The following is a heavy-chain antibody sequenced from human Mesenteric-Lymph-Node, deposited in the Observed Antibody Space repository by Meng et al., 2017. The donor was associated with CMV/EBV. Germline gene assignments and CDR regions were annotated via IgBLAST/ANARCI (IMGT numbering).Heavy chain of an antibody. CDR2: ITHSGST. CDR3: ASQQFGWFDP. Sequence: SETLSLTCTVSGGSLSGHYWSWIRQPPGKGLEWIGEITHSGSTDYSPSLKSRVTISVDRSQNQFSLKVNSVTAADTAVYFCASQQFGWFDPWGQGTLVTVSS. CDR1: GGSLSGHY. J-gene: IGHJ5*02. V-gene: IGHV4-34*01. D-gene: IGHD5-24*01.